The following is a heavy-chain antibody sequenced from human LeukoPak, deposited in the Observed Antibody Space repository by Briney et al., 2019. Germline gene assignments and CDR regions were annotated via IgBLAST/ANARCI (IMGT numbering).Heavy chain of an antibody. CDR1: GYTFTSYY. CDR2: INPSGGST. CDR3: ARGRRNYFDY. V-gene: IGHV1-46*01. J-gene: IGHJ4*02. D-gene: IGHD1-14*01. Sequence: ASVTVSCTASGYTFTSYYMHWVRQAPGQGLEWMGVINPSGGSTSYAQKFQGRVTMTRDTSTSTVYMELSSLRSEDTAVYYCARGRRNYFDYWGQGTLVTVSS.